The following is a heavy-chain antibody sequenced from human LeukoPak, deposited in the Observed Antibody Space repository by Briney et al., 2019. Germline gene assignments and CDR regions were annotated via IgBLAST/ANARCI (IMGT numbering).Heavy chain of an antibody. CDR3: AREEYCSGGSCPSRGYYFDY. J-gene: IGHJ4*02. V-gene: IGHV3-30*04. CDR2: ISYDGSNK. Sequence: GGSLRLSCAASGFTFSSYAMHWVRQAPGKGLEGGAVISYDGSNKYYADSVEGRFTISRDNSKNTLYLQMNSLRAEDTAVYYCAREEYCSGGSCPSRGYYFDYWGQGTLVTVSS. CDR1: GFTFSSYA. D-gene: IGHD2-15*01.